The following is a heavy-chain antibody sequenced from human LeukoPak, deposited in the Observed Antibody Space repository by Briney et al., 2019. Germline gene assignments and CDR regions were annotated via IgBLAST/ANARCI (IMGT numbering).Heavy chain of an antibody. CDR2: NKSKTDGGTT. Sequence: PGGSLRLSYAASGFTFSNAWMNRVRQPPAKEPEKNSRNKSKTDGGTTDYAAPVKGRFTISRDDSKNTLYLQMNSLKTEDTAVYYCTTDDDSSGYYWEGIDYWGQGTLVTVSS. J-gene: IGHJ4*02. D-gene: IGHD3-22*01. V-gene: IGHV3-15*07. CDR1: GFTFSNAW. CDR3: TTDDDSSGYYWEGIDY.